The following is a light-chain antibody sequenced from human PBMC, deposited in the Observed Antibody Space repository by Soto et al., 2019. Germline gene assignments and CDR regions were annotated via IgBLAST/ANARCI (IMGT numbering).Light chain of an antibody. CDR3: QQRSNWLEAS. CDR1: QSVSSY. J-gene: IGKJ4*01. CDR2: DAS. V-gene: IGKV3-11*01. Sequence: EIALTQSPATLSLSPGERATLSCRASQSVSSYLAWYQQKPGQAPRLLIYDASNRATGIPARFSGSGSGTDFTLTISSLEPEDFAVYYCQQRSNWLEASFGGGTKVEIK.